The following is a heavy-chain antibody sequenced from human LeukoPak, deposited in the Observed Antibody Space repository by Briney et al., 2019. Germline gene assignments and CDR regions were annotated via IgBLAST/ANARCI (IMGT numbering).Heavy chain of an antibody. Sequence: GGSLRLSCAASGFTFSSYAMSWVRQAPGKGLEWVSAISGSGGSTYYADSVKGRFTISRDNSKNTLYLQMNSLRAEDTAVYYCARDDSSSWSFDYWGQGTLVTVSS. J-gene: IGHJ4*02. V-gene: IGHV3-23*01. CDR2: ISGSGGST. D-gene: IGHD6-13*01. CDR1: GFTFSSYA. CDR3: ARDDSSSWSFDY.